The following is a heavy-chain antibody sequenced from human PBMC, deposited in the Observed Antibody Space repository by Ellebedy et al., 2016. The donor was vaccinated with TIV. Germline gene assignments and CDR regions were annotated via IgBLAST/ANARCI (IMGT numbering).Heavy chain of an antibody. J-gene: IGHJ5*02. V-gene: IGHV4-4*07. Sequence: PSETLSLTCTVSGGSINNYYWNWIRQPAGKGLEWIGRLYTGGIATYNPSLKSRVTISVDTSKNQVSLKVNSVTAADTAVYYCARVRFSPGWFDPWGQGTLATVSS. CDR1: GGSINNYY. CDR2: LYTGGIA. CDR3: ARVRFSPGWFDP.